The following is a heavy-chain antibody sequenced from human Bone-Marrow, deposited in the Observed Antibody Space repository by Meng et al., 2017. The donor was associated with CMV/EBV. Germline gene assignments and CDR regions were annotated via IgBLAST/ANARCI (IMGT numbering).Heavy chain of an antibody. V-gene: IGHV4-59*01. J-gene: IGHJ4*02. D-gene: IGHD4-23*01. CDR1: GGSFSGYY. CDR3: ARVDYGGNWEFDY. Sequence: SETLSLTCAVYGGSFSGYYWSWIRQPPGKGLEWIGYIYYSGSTNYNPSLKSRVTISVDTSKNQFSLKLSSVTAADTAVYYCARVDYGGNWEFDYWGQGTRVTGSS. CDR2: IYYSGST.